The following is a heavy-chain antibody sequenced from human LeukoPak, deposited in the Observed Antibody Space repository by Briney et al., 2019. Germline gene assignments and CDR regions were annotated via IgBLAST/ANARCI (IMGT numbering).Heavy chain of an antibody. V-gene: IGHV4-59*08. CDR1: GGSISSYY. CDR3: ARLTPLYDSSGYYLDY. CDR2: IYYSGST. Sequence: SETLSLTCTVSGGSISSYYWSWIRQPPGKGLEWIGYIYYSGSTNYNPSLKSRVTISVDTSKNQFSLKLSSVTAADTAVYYCARLTPLYDSSGYYLDYWDQGTLVTVSS. D-gene: IGHD3-22*01. J-gene: IGHJ4*02.